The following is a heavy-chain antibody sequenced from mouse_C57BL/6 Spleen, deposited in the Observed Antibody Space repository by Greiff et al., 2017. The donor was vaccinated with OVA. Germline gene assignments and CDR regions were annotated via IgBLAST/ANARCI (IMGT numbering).Heavy chain of an antibody. CDR2: ISNKANGNTT. CDR3: ARARYYYGSSPHSCFDF. J-gene: IGHJ1*03. D-gene: IGHD1-1*01. Sequence: VQLQQSGGGLVQPGGSLSLSCAASGFTFTDYYMSWVRQPPGKALEWLGFISNKANGNTTEYSASVKGRFTNSRDNSQGILYLQMNALISQVSATYYCARARYYYGSSPHSCFDFWGKGTTVTVSA. V-gene: IGHV7-3*01. CDR1: GFTFTDYY.